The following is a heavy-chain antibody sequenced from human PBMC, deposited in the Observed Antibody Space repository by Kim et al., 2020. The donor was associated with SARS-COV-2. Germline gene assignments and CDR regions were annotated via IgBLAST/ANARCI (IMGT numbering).Heavy chain of an antibody. CDR1: GGSVSSGSYY. D-gene: IGHD3-9*01. CDR2: IYYSGST. V-gene: IGHV4-61*01. J-gene: IGHJ5*02. CDR3: ARERYYDILTGFFFDP. Sequence: SETLSLTCTVSGGSVSSGSYYWSWIRQPPGKGLEWIGYIYYSGSTNYNPSLKSRVTISVDTSKNQFSLKLSSVTAADTAVYYCARERYYDILTGFFFDPWGQGALVTVSS.